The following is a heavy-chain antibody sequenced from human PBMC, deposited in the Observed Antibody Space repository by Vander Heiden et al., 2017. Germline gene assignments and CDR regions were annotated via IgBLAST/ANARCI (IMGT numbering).Heavy chain of an antibody. V-gene: IGHV4-39*01. D-gene: IGHD4-17*01. Sequence: QLQLQESGPGLVKPSETLSLTCTVSDDSLSSNRYYWGWIRQPPGKGLEWIGSVYYSGSTYYNSSLESRVAISIDTSQNQFSLKLSSVTAADTAVYYCATLLRDYEVWTVYWGQGTLGTVPS. J-gene: IGHJ4*02. CDR3: ATLLRDYEVWTVY. CDR2: VYYSGST. CDR1: DDSLSSNRYY.